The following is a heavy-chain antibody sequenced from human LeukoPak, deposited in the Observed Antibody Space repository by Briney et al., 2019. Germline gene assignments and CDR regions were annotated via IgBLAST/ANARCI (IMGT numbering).Heavy chain of an antibody. CDR3: ARDRYGMDV. CDR1: GGSISSGGYY. CDR2: INHSGST. Sequence: KASETLSLTCTVSGGSISSGGYYWSWTRQPPGKGLEWIGEINHSGSTNYNPSHKSRVTISVDTSKNQFSLKLSSVTAADTAVYYCARDRYGMDVWGQGTTVTVSS. J-gene: IGHJ6*02. V-gene: IGHV4-39*07.